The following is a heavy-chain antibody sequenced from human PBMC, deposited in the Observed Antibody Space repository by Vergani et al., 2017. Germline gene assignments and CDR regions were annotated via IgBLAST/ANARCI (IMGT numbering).Heavy chain of an antibody. D-gene: IGHD3-10*01. CDR1: GYSFTSYW. Sequence: EVQLVQSGAEVKKPGESLKISCKGSGYSFTSYWIGWVRQMPGKGLEWMGIIYPGDSDTRYSPSFQGQVTISADKSISTAYLQWSSLKASDTAMYHCARRVTMVRGVISKYDAFDIWGQGTMVTVSS. CDR2: IYPGDSDT. V-gene: IGHV5-51*01. CDR3: ARRVTMVRGVISKYDAFDI. J-gene: IGHJ3*02.